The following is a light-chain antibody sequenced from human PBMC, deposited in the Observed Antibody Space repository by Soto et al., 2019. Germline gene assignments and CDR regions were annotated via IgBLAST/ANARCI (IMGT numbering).Light chain of an antibody. J-gene: IGKJ1*01. CDR1: QSISSW. CDR2: KAS. Sequence: DIQMTQSPSTLSASVGDRVTITCRASQSISSWLAWYQQKPGKAPKLLTYKASSLESGVPSRFSGSGSGTEFTLTISSLQPDDFATYYCQQYNSYSGTFGQGTKVDI. V-gene: IGKV1-5*03. CDR3: QQYNSYSGT.